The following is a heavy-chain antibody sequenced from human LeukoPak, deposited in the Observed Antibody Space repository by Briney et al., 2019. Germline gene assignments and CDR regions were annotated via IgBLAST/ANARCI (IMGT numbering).Heavy chain of an antibody. CDR2: IQRDGSIT. V-gene: IGHV3-74*01. D-gene: IGHD4-17*01. J-gene: IGHJ4*02. CDR1: GFAFSSYW. Sequence: GGSLRLSCVASGFAFSSYWMHWVRQAPGKGLVWVSHIQRDGSITRYADSVKGRFTISRDNAKNTLYLQMNSLRAEDTAVYYCAGGPDYGDYNYWGRGTLVTVSS. CDR3: AGGPDYGDYNY.